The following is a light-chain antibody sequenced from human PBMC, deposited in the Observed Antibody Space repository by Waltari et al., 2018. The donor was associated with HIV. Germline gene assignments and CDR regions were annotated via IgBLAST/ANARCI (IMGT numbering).Light chain of an antibody. J-gene: IGLJ1*01. CDR2: EVS. Sequence: QSALTQPRSVSGSPGQSVTISCTGTSSDVGGYNSVSWYQQHPGKAPKLLIYEVSKCTSGVPDRFSGSKSGNTASLTISGLRADDEADYYCCSYGGTYNVFGTGTKVTIL. CDR3: CSYGGTYNV. CDR1: SSDVGGYNS. V-gene: IGLV2-11*01.